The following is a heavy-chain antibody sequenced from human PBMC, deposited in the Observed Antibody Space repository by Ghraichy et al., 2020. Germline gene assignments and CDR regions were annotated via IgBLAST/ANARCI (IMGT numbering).Heavy chain of an antibody. CDR2: ISYDGSNK. J-gene: IGHJ6*02. Sequence: GGSLRLSCAAYGFTLSSYGMHWVRQAPGKGLEWVAVISYDGSNKYYADSVKGRFTISRDNSKNTLYLQMNSLRAEDTAVYYCAKDFAVTSKYYYYGMDVWGQGTTVTVSS. CDR3: AKDFAVTSKYYYYGMDV. D-gene: IGHD4-17*01. V-gene: IGHV3-30*18. CDR1: GFTLSSYG.